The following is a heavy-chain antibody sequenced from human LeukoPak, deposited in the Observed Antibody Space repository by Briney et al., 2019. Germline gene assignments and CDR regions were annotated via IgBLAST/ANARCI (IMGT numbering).Heavy chain of an antibody. J-gene: IGHJ4*02. Sequence: SETLSLTCTVSGGSISSSSYYWGWIRQPPGKGLEWIGYIYYSGSTNYNPSLKSRVTISVDTSKNQFSLKLSSVTAADTAVYYCARKVGSDYWGQGTLVTVSS. CDR3: ARKVGSDY. V-gene: IGHV4-61*05. D-gene: IGHD5-12*01. CDR2: IYYSGST. CDR1: GGSISSSSYY.